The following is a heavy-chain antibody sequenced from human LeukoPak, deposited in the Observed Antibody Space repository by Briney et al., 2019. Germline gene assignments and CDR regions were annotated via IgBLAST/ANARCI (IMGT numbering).Heavy chain of an antibody. V-gene: IGHV3-23*01. CDR2: ISGSGGST. CDR1: GFTFSSYA. J-gene: IGHJ4*02. Sequence: SGGSLRLSCAASGFTFSSYAMSWVRQGPGKGLEWVSGISGSGGSTNYADSAQGRFTISRDNTKNTLYLQMNSLRAEDTAVYYCAKDRVVVVVAATLFDYWGQGTLVTVSS. D-gene: IGHD2-15*01. CDR3: AKDRVVVVVAATLFDY.